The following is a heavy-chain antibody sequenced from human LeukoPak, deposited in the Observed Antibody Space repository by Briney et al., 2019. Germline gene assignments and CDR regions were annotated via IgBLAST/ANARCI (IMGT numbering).Heavy chain of an antibody. CDR2: IWYDGSNK. D-gene: IGHD3-22*01. J-gene: IGHJ4*02. CDR3: ARDGINYYDSGGYFDY. CDR1: GFTFSSYG. V-gene: IGHV3-33*01. Sequence: GGSLRLSCAASGFTFSSYGMHGVREAPGKGLGRVAVIWYDGSNKYYADSVKGRFTISRDNSKNSLYLQMNSLRARATAVYYCARDGINYYDSGGYFDYWGKGTLVTVSS.